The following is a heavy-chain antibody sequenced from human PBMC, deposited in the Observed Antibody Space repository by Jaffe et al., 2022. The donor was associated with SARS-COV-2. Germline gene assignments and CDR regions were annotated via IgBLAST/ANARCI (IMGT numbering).Heavy chain of an antibody. CDR1: GYTFTSYD. V-gene: IGHV1-8*01. J-gene: IGHJ4*02. CDR3: ARWRLEYGGKHFDY. Sequence: QVQLVQSGAEVKKPGASVKVSCKASGYTFTSYDINWVRQATGQGLEWMGWMNPNSGNTGYAQKFQGRVTMTRNTSISTAYMELSSLRSEDTAVYYCARWRLEYGGKHFDYWGQGTLVTVSS. CDR2: MNPNSGNT. D-gene: IGHD2-15*01.